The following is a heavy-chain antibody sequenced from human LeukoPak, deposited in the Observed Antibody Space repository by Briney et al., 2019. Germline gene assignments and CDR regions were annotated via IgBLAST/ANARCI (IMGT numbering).Heavy chain of an antibody. V-gene: IGHV3-53*01. Sequence: GGTLRCSCAASGCNGSSNYMSWVRQAPGKGLEWVSVIYSGGSTYYADSVKGRFTISRDNSKNTLYLQMHSLRVEDTAVYYCARGLYYYDSSGYLYYWGQGTLVTVSS. D-gene: IGHD3-22*01. CDR1: GCNGSSNY. J-gene: IGHJ4*02. CDR3: ARGLYYYDSSGYLYY. CDR2: IYSGGST.